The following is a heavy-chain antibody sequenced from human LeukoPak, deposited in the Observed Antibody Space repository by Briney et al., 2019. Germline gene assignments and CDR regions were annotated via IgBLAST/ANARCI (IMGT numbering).Heavy chain of an antibody. CDR1: GGSISSGGYS. D-gene: IGHD6-19*01. J-gene: IGHJ4*02. CDR2: IYHSGST. CDR3: ARGYSSGYSEFDY. V-gene: IGHV4-30-2*01. Sequence: SETLSLTCAVSGGSISSGGYSWSWIRQPPGKGLEWIGYIYHSGSTYYNPSLKSRVTISVHRSKNQFSLKLSSVTAADTAVYYCARGYSSGYSEFDYWGQGTLVTVSS.